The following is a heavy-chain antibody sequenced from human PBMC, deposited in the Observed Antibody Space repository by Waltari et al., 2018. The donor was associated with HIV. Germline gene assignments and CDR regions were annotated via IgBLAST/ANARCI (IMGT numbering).Heavy chain of an antibody. J-gene: IGHJ6*02. CDR2: ISWDGRNI. V-gene: IGHV3-43*01. CDR1: GFRFDDYT. D-gene: IGHD5-18*01. CDR3: AKGLPITF. Sequence: EVQLEESGGALLQPGVSLRLSCAASGFRFDDYTMHWVRQAPGKGLEWVSLISWDGRNIQYADSVKGRFTVSRDNSKNSLSLQMNSLRTEDTALYYCAKGLPITFWGQGTTVTVSS.